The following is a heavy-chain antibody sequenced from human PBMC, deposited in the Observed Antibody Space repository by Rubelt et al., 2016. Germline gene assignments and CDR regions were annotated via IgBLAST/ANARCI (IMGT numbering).Heavy chain of an antibody. V-gene: IGHV4-34*01. D-gene: IGHD5-24*01. CDR1: GGSFSGYY. J-gene: IGHJ4*02. CDR3: ASPMATGLDY. CDR2: INRSGST. Sequence: QVQLQQWGAGLLKPSETLSLTCAVYGGSFSGYYWSWIRQPPGKGLEWIGEINRSGSTNYNPSLKSRVTISVVTSKNQFSLKLSSVTAAETAVYYCASPMATGLDYWGQGTLVTVSS.